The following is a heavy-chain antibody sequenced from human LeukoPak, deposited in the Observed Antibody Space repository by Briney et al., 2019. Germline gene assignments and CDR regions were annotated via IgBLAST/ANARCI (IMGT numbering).Heavy chain of an antibody. V-gene: IGHV4-59*08. CDR1: GGSTTGYY. CDR2: VYNSGST. Sequence: SETLSLTCTVSGGSTTGYYWSWIRQPPAKGLEWIAYVYNSGSTNYNPSLKSRVTISVDTSKNQFSLKLSSVTAADTAVYYCARGVRDSSGWSDAFDIWGQGTMVTVSS. D-gene: IGHD6-19*01. CDR3: ARGVRDSSGWSDAFDI. J-gene: IGHJ3*02.